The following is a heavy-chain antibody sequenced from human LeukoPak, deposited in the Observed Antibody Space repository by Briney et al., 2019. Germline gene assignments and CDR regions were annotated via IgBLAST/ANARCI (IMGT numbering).Heavy chain of an antibody. CDR2: IYYSGST. D-gene: IGHD6-19*01. Sequence: SETLSLTCTVSGGSISSYYWSWIRQPPGKGLEWTGYIYYSGSTNYNPSLKSRVTISVDTSKNQFSLKLSSVTAADTAVYYCARIDSSGWYDYWGQGTLVTVSS. V-gene: IGHV4-59*08. CDR3: ARIDSSGWYDY. J-gene: IGHJ4*02. CDR1: GGSISSYY.